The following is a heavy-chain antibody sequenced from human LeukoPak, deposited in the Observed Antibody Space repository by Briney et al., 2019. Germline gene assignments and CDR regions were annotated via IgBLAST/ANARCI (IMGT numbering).Heavy chain of an antibody. V-gene: IGHV3-11*04. CDR3: ARTIGYCSGGSCYPEYFQH. J-gene: IGHJ1*01. D-gene: IGHD2-15*01. CDR1: GFTFSDYY. CDR2: ISSSGSTI. Sequence: GGSLRLSCAASGFTFSDYYMSWIRQAPGKGLEWVSYISSSGSTIYYADSVKGRFTISRDNAKKSLYLQMNSLRAEDTAVYYCARTIGYCSGGSCYPEYFQHWGQGTLVTVSS.